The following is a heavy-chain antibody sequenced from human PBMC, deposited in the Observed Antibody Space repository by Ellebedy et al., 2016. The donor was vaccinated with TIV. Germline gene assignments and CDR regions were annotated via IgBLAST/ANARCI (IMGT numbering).Heavy chain of an antibody. D-gene: IGHD5-18*01. CDR3: ARHPDTAMVSFDY. CDR1: GASISSNTYY. Sequence: SETLSLTCAVSGASISSNTYYWGWIRQPPGKGLEWIGSIYYSGSTYYSPSLKSRVTISVDTSKNQFSLNLSSVTAADTAVYYCARHPDTAMVSFDYWGQGTLVTVSS. CDR2: IYYSGST. V-gene: IGHV4-39*01. J-gene: IGHJ4*02.